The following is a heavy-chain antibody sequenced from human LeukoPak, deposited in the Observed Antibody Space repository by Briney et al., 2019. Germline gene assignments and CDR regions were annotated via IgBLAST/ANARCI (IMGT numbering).Heavy chain of an antibody. CDR3: ARGRIAAAGKGVGFDP. D-gene: IGHD6-13*01. V-gene: IGHV5-51*01. Sequence: GESLKIPCKGSGYRFTSYWIGWVRQMPGKGLEWMGIIYPGDSDTRYSPSFQGQVPISADKSISTAYLQWSSLKASDTAMYYCARGRIAAAGKGVGFDPWGQGTLVTVSS. CDR1: GYRFTSYW. J-gene: IGHJ5*02. CDR2: IYPGDSDT.